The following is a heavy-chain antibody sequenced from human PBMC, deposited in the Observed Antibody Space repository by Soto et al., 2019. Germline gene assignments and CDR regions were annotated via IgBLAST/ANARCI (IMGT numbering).Heavy chain of an antibody. CDR2: ISTWGGST. CDR1: GFGFSTDA. CDR3: AKNGLLPDAMEV. Sequence: PGGSLRLSCVASGFGFSTDAMTWVRPAPGKGLEWVSSISTWGGSTYYAASVKGRFSISRDNANNTLFLDMRSLRAEDTAVYYCAKNGLLPDAMEVWGQGTTVTVSS. D-gene: IGHD2-15*01. V-gene: IGHV3-23*01. J-gene: IGHJ6*02.